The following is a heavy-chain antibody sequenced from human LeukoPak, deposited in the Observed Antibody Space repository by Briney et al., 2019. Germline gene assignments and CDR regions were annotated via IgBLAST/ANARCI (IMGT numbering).Heavy chain of an antibody. D-gene: IGHD6-13*01. CDR2: ISYDGSNK. V-gene: IGHV3-30-3*01. Sequence: GRSLRLSCAASGFTFSSYAMHWVRQAPGKGLEWVAVISYDGSNKYYADSVKGRFTISRDNSKNTLYLQMNSLRAEDTAVYYCARDGGSSWNRYYYGMDVWGQGTTVTVSS. J-gene: IGHJ6*02. CDR1: GFTFSSYA. CDR3: ARDGGSSWNRYYYGMDV.